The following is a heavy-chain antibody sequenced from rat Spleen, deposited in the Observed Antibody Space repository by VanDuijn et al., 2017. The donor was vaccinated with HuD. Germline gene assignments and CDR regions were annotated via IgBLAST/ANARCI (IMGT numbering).Heavy chain of an antibody. CDR2: ISYDGSST. V-gene: IGHV5-29*01. D-gene: IGHD1-2*01. CDR3: ARRGAAGVMDA. J-gene: IGHJ4*01. Sequence: EVQLVESDGGLVQPGRSLKLSCAASGFTFSDYYMAWVRQAPTKGLEWVATISYDGSSTYYRDSVKGRFTISRDNAKSTLYLQMDSLRSEDTATYYCARRGAAGVMDAWGQGASVTVSS. CDR1: GFTFSDYY.